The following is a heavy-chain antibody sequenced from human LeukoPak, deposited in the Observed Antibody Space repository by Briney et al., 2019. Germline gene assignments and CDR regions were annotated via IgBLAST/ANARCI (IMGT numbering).Heavy chain of an antibody. D-gene: IGHD2-15*01. CDR1: GFTFSNYA. J-gene: IGHJ3*02. CDR3: ARGAYCSGGRCPGAFDI. CDR2: IWYDGSNK. V-gene: IGHV3-33*01. Sequence: GGSLRLSRAASGFTFSNYAMYWVRQAPGKGLEWVTIIWYDGSNKNYADSVKGRFTISRDNSQNTLYLQMNSLRAEDTAVYYCARGAYCSGGRCPGAFDIWGQGTMVTVSS.